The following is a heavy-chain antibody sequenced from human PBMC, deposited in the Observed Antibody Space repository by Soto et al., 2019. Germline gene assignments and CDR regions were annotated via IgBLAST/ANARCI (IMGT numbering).Heavy chain of an antibody. V-gene: IGHV1-18*01. J-gene: IGHJ6*02. D-gene: IGHD3-16*01. CDR2: ISAYTGNT. Sequence: QVQLVQSGDEVKKPGASVKVSCKASGYIFVNYGIAWVRQAPGQGLEWMGWISAYTGNTHSATKVQGRLTMTTDTPTSTAYMGLGSLPSAHTEVSYCVMVDNYVTPTPQDAWGQGPRVPV. CDR3: VMVDNYVTPTPQDA. CDR1: GYIFVNYG.